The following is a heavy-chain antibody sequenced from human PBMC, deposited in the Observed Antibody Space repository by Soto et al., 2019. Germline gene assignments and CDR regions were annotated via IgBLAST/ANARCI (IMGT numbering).Heavy chain of an antibody. J-gene: IGHJ5*02. Sequence: PGESLKISCKGSGYSFTSYWIGWVRQMPGKGLEWMGIIYPGDSDTRYSPSFQGQVTISADKSISTAYLQWSSLKASDTAMYYCARRLRGYSYGLAFDPWGQGTLVTVSS. CDR1: GYSFTSYW. D-gene: IGHD5-18*01. CDR3: ARRLRGYSYGLAFDP. CDR2: IYPGDSDT. V-gene: IGHV5-51*01.